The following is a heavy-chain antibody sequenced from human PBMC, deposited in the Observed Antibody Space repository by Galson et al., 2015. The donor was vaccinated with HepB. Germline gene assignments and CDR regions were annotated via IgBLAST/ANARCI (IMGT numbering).Heavy chain of an antibody. V-gene: IGHV3-30*02. J-gene: IGHJ4*02. CDR1: GFTFSSYG. CDR3: AGGVWAAAAFLDY. CDR2: IRYDGSNK. D-gene: IGHD6-13*01. Sequence: SLRLSCAASGFTFSSYGMHWVRQAPGKGLEWVAFIRYDGSNKYYADSVKGRFTISRDNSKNTLYLQMNSLRAEDTAVYYCAGGVWAAAAFLDYWGQGTLDTVSS.